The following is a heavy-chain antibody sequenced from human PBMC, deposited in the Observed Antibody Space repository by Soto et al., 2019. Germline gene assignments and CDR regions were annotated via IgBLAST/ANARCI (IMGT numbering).Heavy chain of an antibody. CDR1: GFTVSSNY. Sequence: QPGGSLRLSCAASGFTVSSNYMSWVRQAPGKGLEWVSTISGSGASTYYADSVKGRFTISRDNSKNTLYLQMNSLRAEDTAVYYCARVTDILTGYPEKYHYYGMDVWGQGTTVTVSS. CDR3: ARVTDILTGYPEKYHYYGMDV. D-gene: IGHD3-9*01. J-gene: IGHJ6*02. V-gene: IGHV3-23*01. CDR2: ISGSGAST.